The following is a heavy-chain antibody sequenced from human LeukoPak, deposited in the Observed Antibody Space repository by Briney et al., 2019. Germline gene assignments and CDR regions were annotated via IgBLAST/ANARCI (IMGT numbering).Heavy chain of an antibody. CDR3: AKVLAGSQDY. Sequence: GGSLRLSCAASGFTFNSYALSWVRQAPGKGLEWVSTIGGGGENTYYADSVKGRFTISRDSSKNTVYLHMKSLRAEDTAVYFCAKVLAGSQDYWVQGTLVTVTS. D-gene: IGHD1-26*01. J-gene: IGHJ4*02. V-gene: IGHV3-23*01. CDR2: IGGGGENT. CDR1: GFTFNSYA.